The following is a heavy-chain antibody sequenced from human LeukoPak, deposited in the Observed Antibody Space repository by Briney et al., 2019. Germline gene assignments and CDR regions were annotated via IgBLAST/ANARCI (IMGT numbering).Heavy chain of an antibody. CDR2: ISSSSSYI. CDR3: ARDTFGGVGIDY. J-gene: IGHJ4*02. CDR1: GFTFSSYS. D-gene: IGHD3-16*01. Sequence: GGSLRLSCAASGFTFSSYSMNWVRQAPGEGLEWVSSISSSSSYIYYADSVKGRFTISRDNAKNSLYLQMNSLRAEDTAVYYCARDTFGGVGIDYWGQGTLVTVSS. V-gene: IGHV3-21*01.